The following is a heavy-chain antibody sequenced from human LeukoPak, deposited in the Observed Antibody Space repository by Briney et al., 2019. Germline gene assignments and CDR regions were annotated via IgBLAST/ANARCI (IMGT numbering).Heavy chain of an antibody. CDR2: IYYSGST. J-gene: IGHJ3*02. Sequence: NPSQTLSLTCTVSGGSISSGDYYWSWIRQPPGKGLEWIGYIYYSGSTYHNPSLKSRVTISVDTSKNQFSLKLSSVTAADTAVYYCAREGLLGQYGAFDIWGQGTMVTVSS. CDR1: GGSISSGDYY. D-gene: IGHD1/OR15-1a*01. V-gene: IGHV4-30-4*08. CDR3: AREGLLGQYGAFDI.